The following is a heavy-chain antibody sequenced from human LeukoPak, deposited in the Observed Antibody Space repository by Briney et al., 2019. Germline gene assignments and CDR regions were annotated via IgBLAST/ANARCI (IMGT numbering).Heavy chain of an antibody. V-gene: IGHV1-2*02. Sequence: PVASVKVSCKASGYTFTGYYMHWVRQAPGQGLEWMGWINPNSGGTNYAQKFQGRVTMTRDTSISTAYMELSRLRSDDTAVYYCAREDTVTTDGAFDIWGQGTMVTVSS. CDR3: AREDTVTTDGAFDI. J-gene: IGHJ3*02. D-gene: IGHD4-11*01. CDR1: GYTFTGYY. CDR2: INPNSGGT.